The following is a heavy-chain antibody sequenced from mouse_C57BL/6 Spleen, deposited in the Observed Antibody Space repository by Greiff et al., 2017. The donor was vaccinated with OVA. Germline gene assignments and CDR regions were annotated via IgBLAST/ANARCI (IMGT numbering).Heavy chain of an antibody. Sequence: QVQLQQPGTELVKPGASVKLSCKASGYTFTSYWMHWVKQRPGQGLEWIRNINPSNGGTNYNEKFKSKATLTVDKSSSTAYMQLSSLTSEDSAVYYCARLIGITTVDWFAYWGQGTLVTVSA. CDR2: INPSNGGT. CDR3: ARLIGITTVDWFAY. D-gene: IGHD1-1*01. V-gene: IGHV1-53*01. CDR1: GYTFTSYW. J-gene: IGHJ3*01.